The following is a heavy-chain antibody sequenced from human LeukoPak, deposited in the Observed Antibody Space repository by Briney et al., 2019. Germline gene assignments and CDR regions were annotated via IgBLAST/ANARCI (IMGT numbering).Heavy chain of an antibody. CDR2: IYYSGNT. CDR3: ARSNYYGSGSKGPKYYYMDV. Sequence: SETLSLTCTVSGVSISSSNSYWGWIRQPPGKGLEWIGSIYYSGNTYYNASLKSRVTISVDTSKNQFSLKLSSVTAADTAVYYCARSNYYGSGSKGPKYYYMDVWGKGTTVTVSS. J-gene: IGHJ6*03. V-gene: IGHV4-39*07. CDR1: GVSISSSNSY. D-gene: IGHD3-10*01.